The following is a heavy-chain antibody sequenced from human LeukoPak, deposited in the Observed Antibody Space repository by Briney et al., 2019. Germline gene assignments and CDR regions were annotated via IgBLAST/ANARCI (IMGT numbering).Heavy chain of an antibody. CDR3: ARDGVRYYFDSSGMTEYFQH. CDR1: GFIFSTYV. CDR2: ISGSGGST. D-gene: IGHD3-22*01. V-gene: IGHV3-23*01. J-gene: IGHJ1*01. Sequence: GGSLRLSCAASGFIFSTYVVSWVRQAPGKGLEWVSSISGSGGSTYYADSVKGRFTISRDNSKNTLYLQMSSLRAEDTAVYYCARDGVRYYFDSSGMTEYFQHWGQGTLVTVSS.